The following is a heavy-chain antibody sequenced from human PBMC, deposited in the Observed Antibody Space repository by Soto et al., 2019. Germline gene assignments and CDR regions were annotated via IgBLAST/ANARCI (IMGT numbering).Heavy chain of an antibody. V-gene: IGHV1-69*13. D-gene: IGHD6-13*01. Sequence: ASVKVSCKASGGTFSIYAISWVLQAPGQGLEWMGGIIPIFGTANYAQKFQGRVTITADESTSTAYMELSSLRSEDTAVYYCARVEYEYSSSFFDYWGQGTLVTVSS. CDR2: IIPIFGTA. CDR3: ARVEYEYSSSFFDY. CDR1: GGTFSIYA. J-gene: IGHJ4*02.